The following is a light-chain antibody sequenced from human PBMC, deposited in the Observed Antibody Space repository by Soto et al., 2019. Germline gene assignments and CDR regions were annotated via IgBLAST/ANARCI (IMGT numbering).Light chain of an antibody. CDR3: SSYAGRNSVV. Sequence: QSALTPPPSASGSPGQSVTISCTGTSSDVGGYNYVSWYQQHPGKAPKLMIYEVSKRPSGVPDRFSGSKSGNTASLTVSGLQAEDEADFYCSSYAGRNSVVFGGGTKLTVL. J-gene: IGLJ2*01. V-gene: IGLV2-8*01. CDR1: SSDVGGYNY. CDR2: EVS.